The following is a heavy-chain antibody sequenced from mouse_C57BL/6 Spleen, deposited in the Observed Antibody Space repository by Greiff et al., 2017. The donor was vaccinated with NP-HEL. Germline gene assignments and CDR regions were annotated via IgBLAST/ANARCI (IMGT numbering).Heavy chain of an antibody. Sequence: VQLQQSGAELVRPGASVTLSCKASGYTFTDYEMHWVKQTPVHGLEWIGAIDPETGGTAYNQKFKGKAILTADKSSSTAYMELRSLTSEDSAVYYCTRSNYDGFQGAYWGQGTLVTVSA. CDR3: TRSNYDGFQGAY. J-gene: IGHJ3*01. CDR1: GYTFTDYE. V-gene: IGHV1-15*01. CDR2: IDPETGGT. D-gene: IGHD2-3*01.